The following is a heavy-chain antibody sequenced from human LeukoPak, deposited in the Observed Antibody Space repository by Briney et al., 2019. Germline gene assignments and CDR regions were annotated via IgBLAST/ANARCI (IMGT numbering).Heavy chain of an antibody. D-gene: IGHD3-10*01. J-gene: IGHJ5*02. V-gene: IGHV4-39*07. CDR1: GGSISSSSYY. Sequence: SETLSLTCTVSGGSISSSSYYWGWIRQPPGKGLEWIGSIYYSGSTNYNPSLKSRVTISVDTSKNQFSLKLSSVTAADTAVYYCAREGGSGSYYYNWFDPWGQGTLVTVSS. CDR3: AREGGSGSYYYNWFDP. CDR2: IYYSGST.